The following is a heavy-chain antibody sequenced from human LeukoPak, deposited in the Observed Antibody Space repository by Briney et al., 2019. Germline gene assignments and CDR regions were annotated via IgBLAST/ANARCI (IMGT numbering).Heavy chain of an antibody. J-gene: IGHJ6*02. Sequence: PGRSLRLSCAASGFTFSGSAMHWVRQASGKGLEWVGRIRSRTNTYATAYAASVKGRFTISRDDSKNTAYLQMNSLKTEDTAVYYCTRGSQSDYYYGMDVWGQGTTVTVSS. CDR3: TRGSQSDYYYGMDV. CDR1: GFTFSGSA. CDR2: IRSRTNTYAT. V-gene: IGHV3-73*01.